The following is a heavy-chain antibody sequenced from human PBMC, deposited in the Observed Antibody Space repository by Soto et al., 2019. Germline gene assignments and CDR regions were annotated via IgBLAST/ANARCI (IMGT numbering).Heavy chain of an antibody. Sequence: VGPLGLSCAASGFTFSSYPMHWVRQAPGKGLEWVAVISYDGSNKYYADSVKGRFTISRDNSKNTLYLQMNSLRAEGTAVYYCATEIIRDYGMDVWGQGTTVTVSS. J-gene: IGHJ6*01. CDR2: ISYDGSNK. D-gene: IGHD3-10*01. V-gene: IGHV3-30-3*01. CDR3: ATEIIRDYGMDV. CDR1: GFTFSSYP.